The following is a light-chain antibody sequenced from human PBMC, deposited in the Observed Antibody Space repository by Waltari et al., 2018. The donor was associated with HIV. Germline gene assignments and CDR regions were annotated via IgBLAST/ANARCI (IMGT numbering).Light chain of an antibody. J-gene: IGKJ3*01. CDR1: QSISNN. CDR3: QQSYSTPLT. V-gene: IGKV3-15*01. CDR2: GAS. Sequence: EIVMTQSPATLSVSPGERATLSCRASQSISNNLAWYQQKPGQAPRLLIYGASTRATGIPARFSGSGSGTEFTLTISSLQSEDFATYYCQQSYSTPLTFGPGTKVDIK.